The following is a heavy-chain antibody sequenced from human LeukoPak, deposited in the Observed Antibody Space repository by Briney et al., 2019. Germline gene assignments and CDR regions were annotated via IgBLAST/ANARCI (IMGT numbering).Heavy chain of an antibody. CDR2: IASSDSTR. CDR1: GFTSSSYE. V-gene: IGHV3-48*03. D-gene: IGHD6-19*01. Sequence: GGSLRLSCAASGFTSSSYEMNWGREAAGKGVGVGSYIASSDSTRTYAASVRGRFTISRDNAKNSLYLEMNSLRVEDTAVYYCAREIVSAVAGNFDCWGQGTLVTVSS. CDR3: AREIVSAVAGNFDC. J-gene: IGHJ4*02.